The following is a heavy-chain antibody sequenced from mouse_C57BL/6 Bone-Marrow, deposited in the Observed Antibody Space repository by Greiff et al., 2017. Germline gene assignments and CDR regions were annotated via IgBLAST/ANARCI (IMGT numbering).Heavy chain of an antibody. V-gene: IGHV1-15*01. Sequence: QVQLKESGAELVRPGASVTLSCKASGYTFTDYEMHWVKQTPVHGLEWIGAIDPETGGTAYNQKFKGKAILTADKSSSTAYMQLSSLTSEDSAVYYCARSRIPLAYWGQGTLVTVSA. CDR2: IDPETGGT. J-gene: IGHJ3*01. CDR1: GYTFTDYE. CDR3: ARSRIPLAY.